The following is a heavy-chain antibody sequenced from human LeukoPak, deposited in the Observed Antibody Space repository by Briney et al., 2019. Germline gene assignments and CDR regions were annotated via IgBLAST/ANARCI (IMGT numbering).Heavy chain of an antibody. J-gene: IGHJ5*01. V-gene: IGHV1-69*06. Sequence: ASVTVSCMPSVCTFNNYAVSWVRQAPGQGLEWMGKLIPFFNTTYYAQKFQGRVTITADKSTTTAYMELSGLRSEDTAVYYCARADDRSGSYYILGFDSWGQGTLVTVSS. CDR3: ARADDRSGSYYILGFDS. D-gene: IGHD3-22*01. CDR2: LIPFFNTT. CDR1: VCTFNNYA.